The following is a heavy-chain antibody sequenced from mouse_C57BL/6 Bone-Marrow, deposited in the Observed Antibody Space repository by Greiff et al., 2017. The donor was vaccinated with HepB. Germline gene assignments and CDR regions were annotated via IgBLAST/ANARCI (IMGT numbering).Heavy chain of an antibody. CDR1: GYTFTDYY. Sequence: LQKSGPELVKPGASVKISCKASGYTFTDYYINWVKQRPGQGLEWIGWIFPGSGSTYYNEKFKGKATLTLDKSSSTAYMLLSNLTSEDSAVYFCARGGGTCWYFDVWGTGTTVTVSS. J-gene: IGHJ1*03. CDR2: IFPGSGST. V-gene: IGHV1-75*01. D-gene: IGHD3-3*01. CDR3: ARGGGTCWYFDV.